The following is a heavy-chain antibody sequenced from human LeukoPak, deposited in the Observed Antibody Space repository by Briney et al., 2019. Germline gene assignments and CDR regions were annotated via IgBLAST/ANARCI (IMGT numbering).Heavy chain of an antibody. Sequence: SETLSLTCTVAAGSISNHYCSWMRQSPGKGLEWIAYIFYTGSYNYNPSLKSRVYISVDTSKNQFSLNLTSVTAADTAVYYCARGRSSLDLWSQGTLVTVSS. J-gene: IGHJ5*02. CDR3: ARGRSSLDL. CDR2: IFYTGSY. V-gene: IGHV4-59*11. CDR1: AGSISNHY. D-gene: IGHD6-19*01.